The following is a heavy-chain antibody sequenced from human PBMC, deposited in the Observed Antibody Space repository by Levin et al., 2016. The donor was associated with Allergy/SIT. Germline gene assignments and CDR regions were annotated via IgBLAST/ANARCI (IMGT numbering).Heavy chain of an antibody. D-gene: IGHD3-16*02. CDR2: VYPGDSDT. CDR1: GYSFTSYW. Sequence: GESLKISCKGSGYSFTSYWIGWVRQMPGKGLEWMGLVYPGDSDTRYSPSFQGQVTISADKSTSTAYLQWSSLKASDTAMYYCVLNYIWGSYRYTQFDYWGQGTLVTVSS. CDR3: VLNYIWGSYRYTQFDY. V-gene: IGHV5-51*01. J-gene: IGHJ4*02.